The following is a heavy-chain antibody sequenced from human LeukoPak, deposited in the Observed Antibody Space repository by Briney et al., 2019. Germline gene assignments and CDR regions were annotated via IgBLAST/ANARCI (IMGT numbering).Heavy chain of an antibody. Sequence: SETLSLTCAVYGGSFSGCYWSWIRQPPGKGLEWIGEITHSGSTNYNPSLKSRVTISVDTSKSQFSLKLSSVTAADTAVYYCARRSKAKGYGYGQKQNYFDYWGQGTLVTVSS. D-gene: IGHD5-18*01. J-gene: IGHJ4*02. V-gene: IGHV4-34*01. CDR1: GGSFSGCY. CDR2: ITHSGST. CDR3: ARRSKAKGYGYGQKQNYFDY.